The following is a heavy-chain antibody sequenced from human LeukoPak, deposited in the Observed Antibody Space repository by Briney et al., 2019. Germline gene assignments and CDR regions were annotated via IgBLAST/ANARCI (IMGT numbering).Heavy chain of an antibody. Sequence: GGSLRLSCAASGFTFSSYAMSWVRQAPGRGLEWVSAISGSGGSTYYADSVKGRFTISRDNSKSTLYLQTNSLRAEDTAVYYCAKSYYYGSGSYYNGAPFDYWGQGTLVTVSS. CDR2: ISGSGGST. J-gene: IGHJ4*02. CDR1: GFTFSSYA. V-gene: IGHV3-23*01. CDR3: AKSYYYGSGSYYNGAPFDY. D-gene: IGHD3-10*01.